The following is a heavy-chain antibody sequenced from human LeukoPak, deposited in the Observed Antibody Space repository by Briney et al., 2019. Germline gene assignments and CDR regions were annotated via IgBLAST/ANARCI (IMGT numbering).Heavy chain of an antibody. Sequence: SETLSLTCAVSGASISSSYWSWIRQPPGKGLEWIGYINYSGNTKYDPSLESRVTISVDASNNQFSLRLSSVTAADTAFYYCARGYYDSRGYSNTFDIWGQGTLVTVSS. V-gene: IGHV4-59*01. CDR3: ARGYYDSRGYSNTFDI. CDR1: GASISSSY. J-gene: IGHJ3*02. CDR2: INYSGNT. D-gene: IGHD3-22*01.